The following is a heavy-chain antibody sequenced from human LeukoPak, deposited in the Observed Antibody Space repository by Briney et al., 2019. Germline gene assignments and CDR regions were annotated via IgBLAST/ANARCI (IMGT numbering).Heavy chain of an antibody. V-gene: IGHV4-59*01. Sequence: PSETLSLTCTVSGGSISSYYWSWIRQPPGKGLEWVGYIYYTGGTNYNPSLKSRVTISADTSRNQFSLTLNSVTSANTAVYYCARCRYSSSPDFDYWGQGTLVSVSS. D-gene: IGHD6-13*01. J-gene: IGHJ4*02. CDR3: ARCRYSSSPDFDY. CDR2: IYYTGGT. CDR1: GGSISSYY.